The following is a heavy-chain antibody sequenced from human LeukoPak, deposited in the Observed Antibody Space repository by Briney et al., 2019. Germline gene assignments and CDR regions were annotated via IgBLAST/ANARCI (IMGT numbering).Heavy chain of an antibody. Sequence: GGSLRLSCAASGFTFSSYSMHWVRQAPGKGLEWVSFIGSSSSYIHYSDSVKGRFTISRDNSKNTLYLQMNSLRAEDTAVYYCAKDYEWFGELLSEYYFDYWGQGTLVTVSS. V-gene: IGHV3-21*01. D-gene: IGHD3-10*01. CDR1: GFTFSSYS. J-gene: IGHJ4*02. CDR2: IGSSSSYI. CDR3: AKDYEWFGELLSEYYFDY.